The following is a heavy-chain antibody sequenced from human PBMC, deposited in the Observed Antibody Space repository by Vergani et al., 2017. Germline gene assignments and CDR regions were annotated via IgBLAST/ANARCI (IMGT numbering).Heavy chain of an antibody. V-gene: IGHV4-38-2*01. J-gene: IGHJ6*02. D-gene: IGHD4-17*01. Sequence: QVQLQESGPGLVKPSETLSLTCAVSAYSISSTYYWGWIRQPPGKGLEWIGNIYHTGSAYYNPSLKSRVTVSVDTSKNQFSLKLSSVTAADTAVYYCARHRGDYDRGGMDVWSQGTTVTVSS. CDR1: AYSISSTYY. CDR3: ARHRGDYDRGGMDV. CDR2: IYHTGSA.